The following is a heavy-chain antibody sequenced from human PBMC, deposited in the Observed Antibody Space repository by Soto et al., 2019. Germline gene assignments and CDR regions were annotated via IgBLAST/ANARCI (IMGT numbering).Heavy chain of an antibody. D-gene: IGHD6-19*01. J-gene: IGHJ4*02. Sequence: LRLSCAASGFTFSSYAMSWVRQAPGKGLEWVSAISGSGGSTYYADSVKGRLTISRDNSKNTLYLQMNSLRAEDTAVYYCAKDPYSSGWYVYWGQGTLVTVSS. CDR2: ISGSGGST. CDR3: AKDPYSSGWYVY. CDR1: GFTFSSYA. V-gene: IGHV3-23*01.